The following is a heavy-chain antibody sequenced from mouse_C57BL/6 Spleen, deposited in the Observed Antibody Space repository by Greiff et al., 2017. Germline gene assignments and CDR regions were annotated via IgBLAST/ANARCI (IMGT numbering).Heavy chain of an antibody. CDR1: GYAFTSYL. D-gene: IGHD2-5*01. V-gene: IGHV1-54*01. CDR2: INPGSGGT. J-gene: IGHJ2*01. Sequence: VQLQQSGAELVRPGTSVKVSCKASGYAFTSYLIKWVKQRPGQGLEWIGEINPGSGGTNYNEKFKGKATLTAAKYSSSLYMQLSSLSSEDSAVYFCARRNSTLDYWGQGTTVTVSS. CDR3: ARRNSTLDY.